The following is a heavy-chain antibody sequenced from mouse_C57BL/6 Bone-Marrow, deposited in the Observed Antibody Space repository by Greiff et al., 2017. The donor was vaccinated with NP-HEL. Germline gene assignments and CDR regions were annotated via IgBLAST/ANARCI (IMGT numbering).Heavy chain of an antibody. V-gene: IGHV1-55*01. D-gene: IGHD1-1*01. J-gene: IGHJ2*01. CDR3: AIPITTVVEGYYFDY. CDR2: IYPGSGST. Sequence: QVQLKQSGAELVKPGASVKMSCKASGYTFTSYWITWVKQRPGQGLEWIGDIYPGSGSTNYNEKFKSKATLTVDTSSSTAYMQLSSLTSEDPAVYYCAIPITTVVEGYYFDYWGQGTTLTVSS. CDR1: GYTFTSYW.